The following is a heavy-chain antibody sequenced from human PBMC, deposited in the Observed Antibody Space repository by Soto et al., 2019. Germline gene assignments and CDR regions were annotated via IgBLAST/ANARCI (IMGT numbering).Heavy chain of an antibody. V-gene: IGHV1-69*02. CDR3: SIGSWSAETFDV. Sequence: QVHLIQSGAEVKKPGSSVKVSCKAAVGTFNTYTLFWVRQAPGHGLEWMGRIIPMLPVTNSAQKFQGSLTLTAHKSTGTAFMELTSLTSDDTAVYYCSIGSWSAETFDVWGQGTMVTVSS. D-gene: IGHD2-2*01. J-gene: IGHJ3*01. CDR2: IIPMLPVT. CDR1: VGTFNTYT.